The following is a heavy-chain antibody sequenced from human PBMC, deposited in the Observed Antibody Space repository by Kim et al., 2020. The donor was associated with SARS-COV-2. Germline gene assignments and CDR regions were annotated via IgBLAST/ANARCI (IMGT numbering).Heavy chain of an antibody. D-gene: IGHD5-12*01. CDR2: GNP. Sequence: GNPTYAQGFTGRFVFSLDTSVSTAYLQINSLKAEDTAVYYCARGRGLCDSWGQGTLVTVSS. V-gene: IGHV7-4-1*02. J-gene: IGHJ4*02. CDR3: ARGRGLCDS.